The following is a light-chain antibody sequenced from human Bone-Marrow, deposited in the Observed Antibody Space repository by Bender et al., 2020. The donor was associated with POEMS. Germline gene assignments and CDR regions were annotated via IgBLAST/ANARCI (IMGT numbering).Light chain of an antibody. J-gene: IGLJ3*02. Sequence: QSALTQPASVSGSPGQSITISCTGTSSDVGGYNSVSWYQQYPGKAPKLIISDVSYRPSGVSTRFSGSKSGTSASLAISDIQSEDEGDYYCSSWDDSLSGWVFGGGTKLTVL. V-gene: IGLV2-14*03. CDR3: SSWDDSLSGWV. CDR2: DVS. CDR1: SSDVGGYNS.